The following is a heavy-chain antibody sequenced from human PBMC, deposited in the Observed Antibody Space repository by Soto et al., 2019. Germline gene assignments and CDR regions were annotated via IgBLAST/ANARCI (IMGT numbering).Heavy chain of an antibody. J-gene: IGHJ5*02. D-gene: IGHD3-10*01. CDR3: AKDLRPGLVVPTKSGFDP. CDR1: GFPFNSYA. CDR2: TSIGGNT. Sequence: GGSLGLSCEASGFPFNSYAMTWFRQRPGMGLEWVSTTSIGGNTDFAESVRGRFSVSRDNSKNTLYLQMTNLRAEDAAIYFCAKDLRPGLVVPTKSGFDPWGQGTRVTVSS. V-gene: IGHV3-23*01.